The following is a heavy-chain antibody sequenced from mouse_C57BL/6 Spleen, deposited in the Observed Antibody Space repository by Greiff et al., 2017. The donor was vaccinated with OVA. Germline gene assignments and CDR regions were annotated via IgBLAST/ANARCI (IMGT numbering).Heavy chain of an antibody. V-gene: IGHV5-4*01. D-gene: IGHD1-1*01. Sequence: EVNVVESGGGLVKPGGSLKLSCAASGFTFSSYAMSWVRQTPEKRLEWVATISDGGSYTYYTDNVKGRFTISRDNAKNNLYLQMSHLKSEDTAMYYCARDPTVMGYWGQGTSVTVSS. CDR1: GFTFSSYA. CDR3: ARDPTVMGY. CDR2: ISDGGSYT. J-gene: IGHJ4*01.